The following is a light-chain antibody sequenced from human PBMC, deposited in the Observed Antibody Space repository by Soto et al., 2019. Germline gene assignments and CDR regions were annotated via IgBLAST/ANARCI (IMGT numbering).Light chain of an antibody. CDR2: GAS. V-gene: IGKV3-20*01. CDR3: QQYMSSVT. CDR1: QSVDATF. Sequence: EIVLTQSPVSLSLSPGQRATLSCRASQSVDATFFAWYQKKPGQAPRLLIQGASKRATGIPDRFSCSGSGTDFTRSISRLEPEDFTVYYCQQYMSSVTFGQGTKVEIK. J-gene: IGKJ1*01.